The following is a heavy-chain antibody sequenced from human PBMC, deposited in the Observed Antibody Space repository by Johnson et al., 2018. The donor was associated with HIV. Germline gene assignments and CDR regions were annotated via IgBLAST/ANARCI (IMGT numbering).Heavy chain of an antibody. CDR3: AKTRIVGANEDAFDI. Sequence: QVQLVESGGGVVQPGRSLRLSCAASGFTFSSYAMHWVRQAPGKGLEWVAAISYDGSNKYYADSVKGRLTFSRDNSKNTLYLQMNSLRAEDTAVYYCAKTRIVGANEDAFDIWGQGTMVTVSS. CDR1: GFTFSSYA. V-gene: IGHV3-30*04. J-gene: IGHJ3*02. D-gene: IGHD1-26*01. CDR2: ISYDGSNK.